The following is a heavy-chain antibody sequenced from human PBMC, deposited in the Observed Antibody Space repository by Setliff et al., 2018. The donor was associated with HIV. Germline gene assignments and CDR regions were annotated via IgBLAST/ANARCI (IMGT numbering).Heavy chain of an antibody. J-gene: IGHJ4*02. CDR1: GFTFNSYW. CDR3: ATLWMRGGYFDT. V-gene: IGHV3-74*01. Sequence: GGSLRLSCAASGFTFNSYWMHWVRQAPGKGLMWVSHINNDETITKYADSVKGRFTISRDNAKNTVYLQMNSLRPEDTAVYYCATLWMRGGYFDTWGQGTRGTVS. CDR2: INNDETIT. D-gene: IGHD2-15*01.